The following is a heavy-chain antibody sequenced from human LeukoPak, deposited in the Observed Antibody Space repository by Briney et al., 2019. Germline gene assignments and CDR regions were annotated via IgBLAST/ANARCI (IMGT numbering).Heavy chain of an antibody. V-gene: IGHV1-69*06. Sequence: ASVKVSCKASGGTFSSYAISWVRQAPGQGLEWMGGIIPIFGTANYAQKFQGRVTITADKSTSTAYMELSSLRSEDTAVYYCARSSGYSSEIDYWGQGTLVTVSS. CDR1: GGTFSSYA. CDR2: IIPIFGTA. D-gene: IGHD5-18*01. J-gene: IGHJ4*02. CDR3: ARSSGYSSEIDY.